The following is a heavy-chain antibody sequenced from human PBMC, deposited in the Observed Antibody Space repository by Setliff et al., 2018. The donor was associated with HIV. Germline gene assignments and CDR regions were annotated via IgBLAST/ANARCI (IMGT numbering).Heavy chain of an antibody. V-gene: IGHV4-61*09. CDR2: IYTSGST. Sequence: PSETLSLTCNVSGGSISSGNYYWSWIRLPAGKGLEWVGHIYTSGSTNYNPSLKSRVAILVDMSKNQFSLKLSSVTAADTAVYYCARAPFYYGSGSYQTFDYWGQGTLVTVSS. J-gene: IGHJ4*02. CDR3: ARAPFYYGSGSYQTFDY. CDR1: GGSISSGNYY. D-gene: IGHD3-10*01.